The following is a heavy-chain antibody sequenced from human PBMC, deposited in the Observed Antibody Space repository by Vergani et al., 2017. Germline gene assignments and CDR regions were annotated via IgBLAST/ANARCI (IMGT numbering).Heavy chain of an antibody. V-gene: IGHV3-20*04. Sequence: EVKLVESGGGLVRPGGSLRLSCAGNGFIFDSNGMSWVRQVPGKGLEWGSGINWNGDNTGYADSVKGRFTISRDNAKNSLYLQMNSLRVEDTALYYCAREASSGFYDYFDYWGQGTLVTVSS. D-gene: IGHD6-19*01. J-gene: IGHJ4*02. CDR2: INWNGDNT. CDR3: AREASSGFYDYFDY. CDR1: GFIFDSNG.